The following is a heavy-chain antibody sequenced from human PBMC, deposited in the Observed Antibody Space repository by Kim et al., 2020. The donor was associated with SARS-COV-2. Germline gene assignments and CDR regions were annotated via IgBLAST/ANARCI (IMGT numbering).Heavy chain of an antibody. CDR2: T. D-gene: IGHD3-10*01. V-gene: IGHV1-18*01. J-gene: IGHJ4*02. CDR3: ARSGYYGSGNDY. Sequence: TNYAQKLQDRFTMTTDTPTSTAYVELRSLRSDDTAVYYCARSGYYGSGNDYWGQGTLVTVSS.